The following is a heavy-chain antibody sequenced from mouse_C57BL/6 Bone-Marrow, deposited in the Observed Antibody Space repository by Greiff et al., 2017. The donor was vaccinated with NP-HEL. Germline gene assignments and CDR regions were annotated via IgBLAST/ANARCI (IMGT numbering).Heavy chain of an antibody. J-gene: IGHJ3*01. V-gene: IGHV1-59*01. CDR3: AGVSTVVEWFAY. Sequence: QVQLQQSGAELVRPGTSVKLSCKASGYTFTSYWMHWVKQRPGQGLEWIGVIDPSDSYTNYNQKFKGKATLTVDTSSSTAYMQLSSLTSEDSAVYYCAGVSTVVEWFAYWDQGTLVPVSA. D-gene: IGHD2-2*01. CDR2: IDPSDSYT. CDR1: GYTFTSYW.